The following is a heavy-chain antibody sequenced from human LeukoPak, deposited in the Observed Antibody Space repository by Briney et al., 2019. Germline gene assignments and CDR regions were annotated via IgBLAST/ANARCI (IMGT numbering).Heavy chain of an antibody. CDR2: IAYDESNK. J-gene: IGHJ6*02. CDR1: GFIFSNSA. CDR3: ARDGGSYSVYYYYEMDV. V-gene: IGHV3-30*14. D-gene: IGHD1-26*01. Sequence: GRSLRLSCAAAGFIFSNSAMRWVRQAPGKGLEWGAVIAYDESNKYYADSVKGRFTISRDNARNTLYLHMNSLRAEDTAVYYCARDGGSYSVYYYYEMDVWGQGTTVTVSS.